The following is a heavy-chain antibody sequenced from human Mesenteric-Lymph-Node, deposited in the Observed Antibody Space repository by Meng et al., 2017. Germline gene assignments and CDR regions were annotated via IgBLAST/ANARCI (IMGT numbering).Heavy chain of an antibody. CDR1: GYTFTSYD. Sequence: ASVKVSCKASGYTFTSYDINWVRQATGQGLEWMGRMNPNGGNTGYAQKFQGRVTMTRNTSISTAYMELSSLKSEDTAVYYCARAAGWLVEMEHFDYWGQGTLVTVSS. D-gene: IGHD6-19*01. CDR3: ARAAGWLVEMEHFDY. V-gene: IGHV1-8*01. J-gene: IGHJ4*02. CDR2: MNPNGGNT.